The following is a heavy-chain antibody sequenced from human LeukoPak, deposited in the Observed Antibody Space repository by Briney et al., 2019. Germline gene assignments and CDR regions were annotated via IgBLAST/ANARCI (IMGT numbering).Heavy chain of an antibody. D-gene: IGHD6-19*01. V-gene: IGHV3-23*01. CDR3: AKDVGLSGWFNPAEGYFDY. CDR1: GFTFSSYA. Sequence: GGSLRLSCAASGFTFSSYAMSWVRQAPGKGLEWVSAISGSGGSTYYADSVKGRFTISRDNSKNTLYLQMNSLRAEDTAVYYCAKDVGLSGWFNPAEGYFDYWGQGTLVTVSS. J-gene: IGHJ4*02. CDR2: ISGSGGST.